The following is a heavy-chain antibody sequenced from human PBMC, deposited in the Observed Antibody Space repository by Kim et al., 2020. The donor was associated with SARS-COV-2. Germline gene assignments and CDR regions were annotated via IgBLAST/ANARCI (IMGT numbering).Heavy chain of an antibody. D-gene: IGHD3-22*01. Sequence: DAVKGRFTISRDNAKNSLYLQMNSLRAEDTAVYYCARDVSDTYYYDSRVNWGQGTLVTVSS. V-gene: IGHV3-21*01. CDR3: ARDVSDTYYYDSRVN. J-gene: IGHJ4*02.